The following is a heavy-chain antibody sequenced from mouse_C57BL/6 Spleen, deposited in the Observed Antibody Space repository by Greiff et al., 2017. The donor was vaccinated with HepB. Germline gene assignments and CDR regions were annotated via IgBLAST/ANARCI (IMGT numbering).Heavy chain of an antibody. CDR1: GYTFTSYW. J-gene: IGHJ1*03. Sequence: VQLQQSGAELVKPGASVKLSCKASGYTFTSYWMHWVKQRPGRGLEWIGRIDPNSGGTKYNEKFKSKATLTVDKPSSTAYMQLSSLTSEDSAVYYGATYYYGSSWYFDVWGTGTTVTVSS. CDR3: ATYYYGSSWYFDV. V-gene: IGHV1-72*01. D-gene: IGHD1-1*01. CDR2: IDPNSGGT.